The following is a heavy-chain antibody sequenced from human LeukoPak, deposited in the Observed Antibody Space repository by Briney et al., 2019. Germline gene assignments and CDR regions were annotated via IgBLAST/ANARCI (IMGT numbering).Heavy chain of an antibody. Sequence: GSLRLSCAAYGFTFSNYEMNWIRQAPGKGLEWVSYISSRGSPIYYADSVKGRFTISRDNAKNSLYLQISSLRAEDTAVYYCARDRSCSSTSCSHPGGFDYWGQGTLVTVSS. CDR3: ARDRSCSSTSCSHPGGFDY. CDR2: ISSRGSPI. V-gene: IGHV3-48*03. D-gene: IGHD2-2*01. CDR1: GFTFSNYE. J-gene: IGHJ4*02.